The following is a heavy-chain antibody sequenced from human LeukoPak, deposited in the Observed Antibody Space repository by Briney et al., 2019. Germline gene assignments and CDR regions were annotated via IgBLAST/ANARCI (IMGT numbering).Heavy chain of an antibody. CDR1: GFTFDDYA. CDR2: ISWNSGTI. J-gene: IGHJ4*02. Sequence: GGSLRLSCAASGFTFDDYAMHWVRKTPGKGLEWVSSISWNSGTIGYADSVKGRFTISRDNAKNSLYLQMNSLRAEDMALYYCAKDLYRGEDTAMVTFDYWGQGTLVTVSS. V-gene: IGHV3-9*03. D-gene: IGHD5-18*01. CDR3: AKDLYRGEDTAMVTFDY.